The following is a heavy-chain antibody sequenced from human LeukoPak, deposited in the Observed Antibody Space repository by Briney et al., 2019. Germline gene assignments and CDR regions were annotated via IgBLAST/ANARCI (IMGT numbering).Heavy chain of an antibody. Sequence: GGSLRLSCAASGFTFSSYSMNWVRQAPGKGLEWVSSISSSSSYIYYADSVKGRFTISRDNAKNSLYLQMNSPRAEDTAVYYCARDEDSSGYCDYWGQGTLVTVSS. CDR2: ISSSSSYI. J-gene: IGHJ4*02. CDR1: GFTFSSYS. V-gene: IGHV3-21*01. D-gene: IGHD3-22*01. CDR3: ARDEDSSGYCDY.